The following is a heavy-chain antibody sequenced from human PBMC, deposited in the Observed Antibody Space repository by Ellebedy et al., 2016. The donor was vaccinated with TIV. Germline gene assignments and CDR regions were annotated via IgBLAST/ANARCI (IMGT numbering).Heavy chain of an antibody. CDR1: GGSIGSNSYY. Sequence: GSLRLSCGVSGGSIGSNSYYWGWFRQPPGKGLEWIGSIFYSGSTYYNPSLKSRVTISLDTSKNQFSLKLRSVTAADTAIYYCATMAGPRLDASDIWGQGTMVTVSS. CDR2: IFYSGST. J-gene: IGHJ3*02. D-gene: IGHD6-19*01. V-gene: IGHV4-39*07. CDR3: ATMAGPRLDASDI.